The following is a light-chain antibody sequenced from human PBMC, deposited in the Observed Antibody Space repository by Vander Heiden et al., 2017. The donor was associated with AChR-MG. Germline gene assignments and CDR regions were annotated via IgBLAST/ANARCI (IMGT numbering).Light chain of an antibody. CDR3: AAWDDSRNGYV. CDR2: SNN. V-gene: IGLV1-44*01. CDR1: SSNIGSNT. Sequence: SLLPQPPSGSRATGPRVTISFSGSSSNIGSNTVNWYHQHPGTAPKLLIYSNNQRHSGAPDRFSGSKCGTSATLAIRGIQAEDDADYYCAAWDDSRNGYVFGSGTKVTVL. J-gene: IGLJ1*01.